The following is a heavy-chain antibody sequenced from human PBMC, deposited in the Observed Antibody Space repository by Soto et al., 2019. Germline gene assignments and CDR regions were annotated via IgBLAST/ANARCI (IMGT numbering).Heavy chain of an antibody. J-gene: IGHJ4*02. D-gene: IGHD6-19*01. CDR2: ISASGAGT. V-gene: IGHV3-23*01. CDR1: GFTFSSSA. CDR3: AKGLGTGWYFDY. Sequence: EVHLLDSGGHLVQPGGSLRLSCAASGFTFSSSAMTWVRQAPGKGLEWVSTISASGAGTYYADSVKGRFTISRDNSKNTLSLQMNSLRVEDTAVYYCAKGLGTGWYFDYWGQGTLVTVSS.